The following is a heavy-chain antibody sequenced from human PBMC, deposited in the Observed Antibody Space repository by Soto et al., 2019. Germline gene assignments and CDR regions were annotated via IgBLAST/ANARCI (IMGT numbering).Heavy chain of an antibody. V-gene: IGHV4-31*03. CDR2: IYYSGST. J-gene: IGHJ5*02. CDR1: GGSISSGGYY. CDR3: ARDREDISGYWGFDP. D-gene: IGHD3-22*01. Sequence: QVQLQETGPGLVKPSQTLSLTCTVSGGSISSGGYYWSWIRQHPGKGLEWIGYIYYSGSTYYNPSLKSRVTISVDTSKTQFCLKLSSVTAADPAVYYCARDREDISGYWGFDPWGQGTLVTVSS.